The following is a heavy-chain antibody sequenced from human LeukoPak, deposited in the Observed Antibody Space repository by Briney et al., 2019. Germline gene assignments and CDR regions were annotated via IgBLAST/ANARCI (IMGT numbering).Heavy chain of an antibody. CDR1: GYTFTGYN. CDR2: INPNSGGT. D-gene: IGHD3-3*01. CDR3: ARDRASGYSDFDY. Sequence: ASVKVSCKASGYTFTGYNMHWVRQAPGQGLEWMGWINPNSGGTNYAQKFQGRVTMTRDTSISTAYTELSRLRSDDTAVYYCARDRASGYSDFDYWGQGTLVTVSS. V-gene: IGHV1-2*02. J-gene: IGHJ4*02.